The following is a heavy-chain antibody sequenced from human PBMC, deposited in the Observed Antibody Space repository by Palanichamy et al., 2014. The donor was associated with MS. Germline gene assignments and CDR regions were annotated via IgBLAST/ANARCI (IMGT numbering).Heavy chain of an antibody. V-gene: IGHV4-34*01. J-gene: IGHJ6*02. CDR3: ASGTPRKMLGAAARPSDYYHYGLDV. CDR1: GGSFSGYC. Sequence: QVQLQQWGAGLLKPSETLSLTCAVYGGSFSGYCWTWIRQPPGKGLEWIGEINHSGSTHYNPSLKSRVSISVDTSKNQFSLKLSSVSAADTAVYFCASGTPRKMLGAAARPSDYYHYGLDVWGQGTMVTVSS. CDR2: INHSGST. D-gene: IGHD6-6*01.